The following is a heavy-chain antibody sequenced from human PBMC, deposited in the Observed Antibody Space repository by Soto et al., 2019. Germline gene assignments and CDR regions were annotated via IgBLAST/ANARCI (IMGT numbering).Heavy chain of an antibody. Sequence: WGALRVSCAASVFSFRGYHMNWMRNAPRKGLEWISYISGSGNTIYYADSVKGRFIISRDNAKNSLFLQIKSLRADDTAVYYCARDRLPMVVVVMGWFDPWGQGTMVTVSS. CDR1: VFSFRGYH. CDR3: ARDRLPMVVVVMGWFDP. CDR2: ISGSGNTI. V-gene: IGHV3-11*01. J-gene: IGHJ5*02. D-gene: IGHD3-22*01.